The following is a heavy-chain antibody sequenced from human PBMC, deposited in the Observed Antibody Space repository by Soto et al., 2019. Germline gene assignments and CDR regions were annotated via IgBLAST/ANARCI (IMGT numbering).Heavy chain of an antibody. D-gene: IGHD3-22*01. CDR1: GFTVSSNY. V-gene: IGHV3-53*01. CDR2: IYSGGST. CDR3: ARGRYYYDSVNAFDI. Sequence: LRLSCAASGFTVSSNYMSWVRQAPGKGLEWVSVIYSGGSTYYADSVKGRFTISRDNSKNTLYLQMNSLRAEDTAVYYCARGRYYYDSVNAFDIWGQGTMVTVSS. J-gene: IGHJ3*02.